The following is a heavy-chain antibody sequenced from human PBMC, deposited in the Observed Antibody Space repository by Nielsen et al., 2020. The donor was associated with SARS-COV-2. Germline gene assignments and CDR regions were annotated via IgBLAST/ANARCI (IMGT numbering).Heavy chain of an antibody. J-gene: IGHJ4*02. D-gene: IGHD3-16*02. CDR3: ARVVRKITFGGVIAHFDY. CDR2: IIPIFGTA. V-gene: IGHV1-69*06. Sequence: SVKVSCKASGGTFSSYAISWVRQAPGQGLEWMGGIIPIFGTANYAQKFQGRVTITADKSTSTAYMELRSLRSDDTAVYYCARVVRKITFGGVIAHFDYWGQGTLVTVSS. CDR1: GGTFSSYA.